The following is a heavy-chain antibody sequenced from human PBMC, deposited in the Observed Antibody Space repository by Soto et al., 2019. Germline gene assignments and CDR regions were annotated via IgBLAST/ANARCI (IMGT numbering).Heavy chain of an antibody. V-gene: IGHV1-18*01. D-gene: IGHD3-16*01. J-gene: IGHJ3*02. CDR3: ARDKVWGGFDI. CDR2: SSGYNGNT. CDR1: GYSFSNYN. Sequence: QVQLVQSGPELKKPGASVKVSCKASGYSFSNYNFCWVRQAPGQGLEWLGWSSGYNGNTKYPQKLQDRVTMTTDTFTSTAYMELRSLRSDDTAVYYCARDKVWGGFDIWGQGTMVTVSS.